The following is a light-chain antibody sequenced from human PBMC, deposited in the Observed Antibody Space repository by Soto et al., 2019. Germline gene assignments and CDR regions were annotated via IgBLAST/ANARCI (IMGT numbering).Light chain of an antibody. Sequence: SYELTQPHSXXXXXXXXXXXTCGGNNIGSKAVHWYQQKPGQDPVLVIYSDSNRPSGIPERFSGSNPGNTATLTISRIEAGDEADYYCQVWDSSSDHLVFGGGTKLTVL. CDR2: SDS. CDR1: NIGSKA. V-gene: IGLV3-12*02. CDR3: QVWDSSSDHLV. J-gene: IGLJ2*01.